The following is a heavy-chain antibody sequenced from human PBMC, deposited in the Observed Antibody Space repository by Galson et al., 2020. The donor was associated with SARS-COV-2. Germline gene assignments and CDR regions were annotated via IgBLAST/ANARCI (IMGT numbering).Heavy chain of an antibody. CDR1: GFTFRSNA. Sequence: GESLKISCTGSGFTFRSNAMHWVRLAPGKGLEWMAVVSYDGSNIYYADSVKGRFTISRDNSKNTLYLQMNSLRVEDTAVYYCAKDRGNGDYSPAEDFHHWGQGTLVTVSS. D-gene: IGHD4-17*01. CDR2: VSYDGSNI. V-gene: IGHV3-30*18. J-gene: IGHJ1*01. CDR3: AKDRGNGDYSPAEDFHH.